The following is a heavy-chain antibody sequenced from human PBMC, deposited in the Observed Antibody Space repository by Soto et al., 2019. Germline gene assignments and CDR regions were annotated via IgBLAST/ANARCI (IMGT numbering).Heavy chain of an antibody. CDR2: ISAYNGNT. CDR3: ARDPPTLASAGREDY. V-gene: IGHV1-18*01. Sequence: QVQLVQSGAEVKKPGASVKVSCKASGYTFTSYGISWVRQAPGQGLEWMGWISAYNGNTNYAQKLQGRVTMTTDTSPSTAYMELRSLRTDDTAVYYCARDPPTLASAGREDYWGQGTLVTVSS. D-gene: IGHD6-13*01. J-gene: IGHJ4*02. CDR1: GYTFTSYG.